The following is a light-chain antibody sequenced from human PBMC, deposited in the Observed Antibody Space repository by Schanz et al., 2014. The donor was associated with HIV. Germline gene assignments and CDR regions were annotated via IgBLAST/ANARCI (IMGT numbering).Light chain of an antibody. J-gene: IGLJ1*01. Sequence: QSALTQPASVSGSPGQSITISCTGPSSDVGSYNLVSWYQQHPGKAPKLMIYEGSKRPSGVSNRVSGSKSGNTASLTISGLQAEDEADYYCSSKRSGDTTPFVFGSGTKVTVL. CDR3: SSKRSGDTTPFV. V-gene: IGLV2-14*02. CDR2: EGS. CDR1: SSDVGSYNL.